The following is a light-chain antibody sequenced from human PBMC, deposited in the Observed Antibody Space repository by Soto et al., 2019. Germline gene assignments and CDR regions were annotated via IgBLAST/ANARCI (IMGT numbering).Light chain of an antibody. V-gene: IGLV2-11*01. CDR3: CSYAGSYTWV. CDR2: DVS. Sequence: QSVLTQPRSVSGSPGQSVTISCTGISSGVGRSNFVSWYQHHPGKAPKLVIYDVSQRPSGVPDRFAGYKSGSTASLPISGLQAEDEADYFCCSYAGSYTWVFGGGTKLTVL. CDR1: SSGVGRSNF. J-gene: IGLJ3*02.